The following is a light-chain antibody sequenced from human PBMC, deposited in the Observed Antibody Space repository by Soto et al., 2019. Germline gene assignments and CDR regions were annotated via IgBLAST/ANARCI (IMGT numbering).Light chain of an antibody. CDR2: GAS. V-gene: IGKV3-20*01. Sequence: EIVLTQSPGTLSLSPGERATLSCRASQSVSSSYLAWYQQKPGQAPRLLIYGASSRATGIPDRFSGSGSGTDFTLTSSRLEPEDGAVYYCQQYGSSRTFGQGPKVEIK. CDR1: QSVSSSY. CDR3: QQYGSSRT. J-gene: IGKJ1*01.